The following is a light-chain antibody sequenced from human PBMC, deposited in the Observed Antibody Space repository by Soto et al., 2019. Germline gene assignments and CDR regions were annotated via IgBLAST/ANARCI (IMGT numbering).Light chain of an antibody. CDR3: QQHTNWPLT. CDR1: HSVSTY. Sequence: ETVLTQSPATLSLSPGEGATRSCRASHSVSTYLAWYQQKPGQAPRLLIYDASTRATGIPARFSGSGSGTDFTLTISSLESEDFGVYSCQQHTNWPLTFGGGTKVDIK. CDR2: DAS. V-gene: IGKV3-11*01. J-gene: IGKJ4*01.